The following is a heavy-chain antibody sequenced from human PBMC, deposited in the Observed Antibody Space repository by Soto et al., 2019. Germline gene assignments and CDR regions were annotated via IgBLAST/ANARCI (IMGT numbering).Heavy chain of an antibody. CDR3: ARVYTAMVYYFDY. CDR2: INHSGST. V-gene: IGHV4-34*01. Sequence: SETLSLTCAVYGGSFSGYYWSWIRQPPGKGLEWIGEINHSGSTNYNPSLKSRVTISVDTSKNQFSLKLSSVTAADTAVYYCARVYTAMVYYFDYWGQGTLGTVSS. D-gene: IGHD5-18*01. J-gene: IGHJ4*02. CDR1: GGSFSGYY.